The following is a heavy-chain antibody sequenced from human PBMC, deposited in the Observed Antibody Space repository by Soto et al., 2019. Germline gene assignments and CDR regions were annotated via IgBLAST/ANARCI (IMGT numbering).Heavy chain of an antibody. D-gene: IGHD6-13*01. J-gene: IGHJ4*02. CDR1: GYSIRSGYY. CDR2: TYYGASS. CDR3: VRVAGSASWYETDS. Sequence: SETLSLTCAVSGYSIRSGYYWGWIRQRPGKGLEWLGTTYYGASSYYNPSLRSRITILLDASTNQLSPKLSSVTAADTAVYFCVRVAGSASWYETDSWGQGILVTVSS. V-gene: IGHV4-38-2*01.